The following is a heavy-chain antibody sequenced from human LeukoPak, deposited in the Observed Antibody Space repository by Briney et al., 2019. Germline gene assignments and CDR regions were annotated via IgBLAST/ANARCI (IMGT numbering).Heavy chain of an antibody. CDR2: ISSSGSTI. Sequence: GGSLRLSCAASGFTFSSYEMNWVRQAPGKGLEWVSYISSSGSTIYYADSVKGRFTISRDNAKNSLYMQMNSLRAEDTAVYYCARGRVLRIDYWGQGTLVTVSS. V-gene: IGHV3-48*03. CDR3: ARGRVLRIDY. J-gene: IGHJ4*02. D-gene: IGHD3-10*01. CDR1: GFTFSSYE.